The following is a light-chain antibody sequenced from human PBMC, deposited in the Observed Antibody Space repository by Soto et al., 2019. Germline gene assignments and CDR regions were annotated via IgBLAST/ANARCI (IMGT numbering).Light chain of an antibody. CDR3: QQSYSTPQGLT. CDR1: QSISSY. Sequence: DIQRTQSPSSVSASSGDRVTITCQASQSISSYLNWYQQKPGKAPKLLIYAASSLQSGVPSRFSGSGSGTDFTLTISSLQPEDFATYYCQQSYSTPQGLTFGGGTKVDIK. V-gene: IGKV1-39*01. J-gene: IGKJ4*01. CDR2: AAS.